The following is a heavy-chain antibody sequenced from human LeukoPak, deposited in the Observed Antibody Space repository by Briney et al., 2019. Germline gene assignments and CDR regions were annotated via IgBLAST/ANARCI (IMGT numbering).Heavy chain of an antibody. V-gene: IGHV3-23*01. J-gene: IGHJ6*02. CDR2: LSGSGDST. CDR3: ASLHRAYYGMDV. CDR1: GFTFSSYA. D-gene: IGHD4-11*01. Sequence: PGGSLRLSCAASGFTFSSYAMSWDRQASGKGLEWVSALSGSGDSTYYADSAKGRFTISRDNFKNTLYLQMNSLRAEDTAVYYCASLHRAYYGMDVWGQGTTVTVSS.